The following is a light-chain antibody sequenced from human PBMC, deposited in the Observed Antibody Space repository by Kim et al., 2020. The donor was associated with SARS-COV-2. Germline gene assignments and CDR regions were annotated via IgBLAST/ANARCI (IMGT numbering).Light chain of an antibody. CDR2: KDS. V-gene: IGLV3-27*01. J-gene: IGLJ2*01. CDR3: YSAADNNRV. CDR1: ILAKKY. Sequence: SYELTQPSSVSVSPGQTAKITCSGDILAKKYARWFQQKPGQAPVVVIYKDSERSSGIPERFSGSSSGTTVTLTISGAQVEDEADYYCYSAADNNRVFGGGTQLTVL.